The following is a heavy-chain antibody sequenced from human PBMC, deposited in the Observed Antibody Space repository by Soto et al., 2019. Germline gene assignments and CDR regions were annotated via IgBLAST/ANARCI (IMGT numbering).Heavy chain of an antibody. D-gene: IGHD5-18*01. Sequence: GGSLRLSCADSGFTFNSYTFNWVRQAPGKGLEWVSSMSTSGRYIFYADSLKGRFTISRDNAKSTLYLQVNSLRAEDTAVYYCARGGYSFGYTFDYWGQGTLVTVSS. CDR1: GFTFNSYT. V-gene: IGHV3-21*06. CDR2: MSTSGRYI. J-gene: IGHJ4*02. CDR3: ARGGYSFGYTFDY.